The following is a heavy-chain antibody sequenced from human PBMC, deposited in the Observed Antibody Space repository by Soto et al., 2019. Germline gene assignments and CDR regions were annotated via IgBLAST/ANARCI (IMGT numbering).Heavy chain of an antibody. CDR3: ASYSGGWYDVSY. Sequence: QVQLQESGPGLVKPSETLSLTCTVSGGSVSSGSYYWSWIRQPPGKGLEWIGYIYYSGSTNYNPSLKSRVPISGDTSKNQFSRKLSSVTAADTAVYYCASYSGGWYDVSYWGQGTLVTVSS. CDR1: GGSVSSGSYY. CDR2: IYYSGST. D-gene: IGHD6-19*01. V-gene: IGHV4-61*01. J-gene: IGHJ4*02.